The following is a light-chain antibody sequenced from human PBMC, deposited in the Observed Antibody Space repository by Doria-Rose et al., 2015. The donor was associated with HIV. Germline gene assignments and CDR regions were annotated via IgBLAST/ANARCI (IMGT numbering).Light chain of an antibody. Sequence: AIRMTQSPSSLSASTGDRVTITCRASQDISSYLAWYQQKPGKAPKLLIYAASTLQSGVPSRFSGSGSGTDFALTISYLQSEDFATYYCQQYYSYPPTFGQGIKVEVK. V-gene: IGKV1-8*01. CDR2: AAS. CDR3: QQYYSYPPT. CDR1: QDISSY. J-gene: IGKJ1*01.